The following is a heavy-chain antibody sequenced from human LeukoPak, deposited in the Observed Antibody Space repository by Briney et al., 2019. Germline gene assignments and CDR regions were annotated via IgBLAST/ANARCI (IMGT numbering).Heavy chain of an antibody. J-gene: IGHJ3*02. CDR2: IRSKAYGGTT. V-gene: IGHV3-49*04. CDR1: GFTFGDYA. D-gene: IGHD5-24*01. Sequence: GGSLRLSCTASGFTFGDYAMSWVRQAPGKGLEWVGFIRSKAYGGTTEYAASVKGRFTISRDDPKSIAYLQMNSLKTEDTAVYYCTREGMSKLMATMDAFDIWGQGTMVTVSS. CDR3: TREGMSKLMATMDAFDI.